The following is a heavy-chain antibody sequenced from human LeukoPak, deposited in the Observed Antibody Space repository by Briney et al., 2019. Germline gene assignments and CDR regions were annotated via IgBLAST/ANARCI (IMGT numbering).Heavy chain of an antibody. CDR2: IYHSGST. CDR1: GGSLSSSNW. Sequence: SGTLSLTCAVSGGSLSSSNWWSRVRQPPGKGLEWIGEIYHSGSTNYNPSLKSRVTISVDKSKNQFSLKLSSVTAADTAVYYCARGGDGYNSESWFDPWGQGTLVTVSS. D-gene: IGHD5-24*01. V-gene: IGHV4-4*02. J-gene: IGHJ5*02. CDR3: ARGGDGYNSESWFDP.